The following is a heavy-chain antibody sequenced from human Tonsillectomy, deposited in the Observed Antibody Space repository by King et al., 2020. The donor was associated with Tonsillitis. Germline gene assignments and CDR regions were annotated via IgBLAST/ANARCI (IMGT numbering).Heavy chain of an antibody. D-gene: IGHD4-11*01. V-gene: IGHV4-34*01. Sequence: QVQLQQWGAGLLKPSETLSLTCAVYGGSFNGYYWSWIRQPPGKGLEWIGEINHSGSTNYNPSLKSRVTISVDMSKNQFSLKLTSVTAADTAVYYCASLSPMTTLFAFDVWGQGTMVTVSS. CDR1: GGSFNGYY. CDR3: ASLSPMTTLFAFDV. CDR2: INHSGST. J-gene: IGHJ3*01.